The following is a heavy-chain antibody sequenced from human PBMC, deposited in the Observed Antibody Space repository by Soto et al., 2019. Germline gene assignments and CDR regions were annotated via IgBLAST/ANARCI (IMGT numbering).Heavy chain of an antibody. CDR2: IIPIFGTA. CDR3: ASGYCSSTSCYSYYYYGMDV. Sequence: SVKVSCKASGGTFSSYAICWVRQAPGQGLEWMGGIIPIFGTANYAQKFQGRVTITADESTSTAYMELSSLRSEDTAVYYCASGYCSSTSCYSYYYYGMDVWGQGTTVTVSS. V-gene: IGHV1-69*13. CDR1: GGTFSSYA. D-gene: IGHD2-2*01. J-gene: IGHJ6*02.